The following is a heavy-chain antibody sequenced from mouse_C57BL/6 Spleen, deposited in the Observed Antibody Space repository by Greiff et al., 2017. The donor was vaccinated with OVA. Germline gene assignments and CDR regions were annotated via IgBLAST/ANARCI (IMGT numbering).Heavy chain of an antibody. V-gene: IGHV14-1*01. CDR1: GFNIKDYY. CDR2: IDPEDGDT. CDR3: TTSGSSSFFDV. Sequence: VQLQQSGAELVRPGASVKLSCTASGFNIKDYYMHWVKQRPEQGLEWIGRIDPEDGDTEYAPQFQGKATMTADTSSNTAYLQLSSLTSEDTAVYYCTTSGSSSFFDVWGTGTTVTVSS. J-gene: IGHJ1*03. D-gene: IGHD1-1*01.